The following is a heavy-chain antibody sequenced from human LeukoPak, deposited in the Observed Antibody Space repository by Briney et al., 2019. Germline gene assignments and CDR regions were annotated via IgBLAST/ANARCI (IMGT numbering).Heavy chain of an antibody. CDR3: AREKSQLRADVFDV. Sequence: TSETLSLTCTVSGGSISNYYWSWIRQPPGKGLEWIGYIYYNGGTNYNPSLKSRVTISVDTSKNQFSLRLSSVTAADTAMYYCAREKSQLRADVFDVWGQGTIVTVSS. J-gene: IGHJ3*01. CDR2: IYYNGGT. D-gene: IGHD3-10*01. V-gene: IGHV4-59*01. CDR1: GGSISNYY.